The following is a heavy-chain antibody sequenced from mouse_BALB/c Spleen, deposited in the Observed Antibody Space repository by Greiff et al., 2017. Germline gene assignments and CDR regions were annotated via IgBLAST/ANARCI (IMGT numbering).Heavy chain of an antibody. CDR2: ISYSGST. CDR3: AGTARASWFAY. CDR1: GYSITSDYA. Sequence: EVKLVESGPDLVKPSQSLSLTCTVTGYSITSDYAWNWIRQFPGNKLEWMGYISYSGSTSYNPSLKSRISITRDTSKNQFFLQLNSVTTEDTATYYCAGTARASWFAYWGQGTLVTVSA. D-gene: IGHD3-1*01. J-gene: IGHJ3*01. V-gene: IGHV3-2*02.